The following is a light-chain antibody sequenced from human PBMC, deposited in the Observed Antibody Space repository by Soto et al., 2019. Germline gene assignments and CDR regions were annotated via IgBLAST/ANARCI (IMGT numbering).Light chain of an antibody. Sequence: IQMTQSPSSVSASVGDRVTITCRASQDVKSWLAWYQQKPGKAPKLLTNAASTLHTGVPSRFSGSGAGTEFNFTISAVQPEDFATYYCQQGINFPLTCGGGTRVVIK. V-gene: IGKV1-12*01. CDR3: QQGINFPLT. J-gene: IGKJ4*01. CDR1: QDVKSW. CDR2: AAS.